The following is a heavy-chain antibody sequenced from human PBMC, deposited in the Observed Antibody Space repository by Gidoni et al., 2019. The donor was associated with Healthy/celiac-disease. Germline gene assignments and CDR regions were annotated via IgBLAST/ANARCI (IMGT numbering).Heavy chain of an antibody. D-gene: IGHD3-22*01. CDR1: VGPPSSYY. Sequence: QVQLLDSGPVLVKPSETLSLTCTVAVGPPSSYYWSWIRQPPGNGLEGIGYIYYSGRTNYNPSLKGRVTISVDTSKNQFSMKLSSVTAADTAVYYCARNYDSSGYYFAWYFDLWGRGTLVTVSS. CDR2: IYYSGRT. J-gene: IGHJ2*01. CDR3: ARNYDSSGYYFAWYFDL. V-gene: IGHV4-59*01.